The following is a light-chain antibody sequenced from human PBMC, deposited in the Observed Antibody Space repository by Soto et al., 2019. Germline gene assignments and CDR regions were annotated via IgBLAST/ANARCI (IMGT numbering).Light chain of an antibody. Sequence: DIVMTQSPDSLAVSLGERATINCKSSQSVLYSSNNKNYLAWYQQKPGQPPKLLIYWASTRASGVPDRFSGSGSGTDFTLTISSLQAEDVAVYYCQQYYSTPPMYTFGQGTKLEIK. V-gene: IGKV4-1*01. CDR3: QQYYSTPPMYT. CDR2: WAS. CDR1: QSVLYSSNNKNY. J-gene: IGKJ2*01.